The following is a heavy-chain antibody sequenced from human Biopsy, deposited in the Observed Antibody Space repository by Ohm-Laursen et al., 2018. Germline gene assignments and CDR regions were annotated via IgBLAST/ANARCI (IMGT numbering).Heavy chain of an antibody. Sequence: ASVKASCTVSGYFFSSYGLNWVRQAPGQGLEWMGRISGYNGNTNYAQKFQGRVTMTIDSSASAAYLELRSLRSDDTAFYYCVRGTGSQYFDYWGQGTLVTVSS. D-gene: IGHD1-26*01. V-gene: IGHV1-18*01. J-gene: IGHJ4*02. CDR3: VRGTGSQYFDY. CDR1: GYFFSSYG. CDR2: ISGYNGNT.